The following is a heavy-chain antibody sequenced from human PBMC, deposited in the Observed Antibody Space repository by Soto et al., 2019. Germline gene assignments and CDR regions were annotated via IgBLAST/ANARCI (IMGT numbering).Heavy chain of an antibody. CDR1: GGSISSGDYY. D-gene: IGHD3-22*01. CDR3: AREGGSYDSGGFLIRGAFDV. J-gene: IGHJ3*01. CDR2: IHHRGNT. Sequence: QVQLQQSGPGLVKPSQTLSLTCTVSGGSISSGDYYWNWIRQHPEKGLEWIGSIHHRGNTYYSPSLESRISISIDTSKMQFSLRLSSVTAADTAVYYCAREGGSYDSGGFLIRGAFDVWGQGTTVTVSP. V-gene: IGHV4-31*03.